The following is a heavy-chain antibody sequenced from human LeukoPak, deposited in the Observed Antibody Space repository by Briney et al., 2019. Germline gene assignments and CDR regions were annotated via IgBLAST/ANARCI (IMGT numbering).Heavy chain of an antibody. V-gene: IGHV1-69*06. Sequence: ASVKVSCKASGGTFSSYAIGWVRQAPGQGLEWMGGIIPIFGTANYAQKFQGRVTITADKSTSTAYMELSSLRSEDTAVYYCARRLGDGYNFDYWGQGTLVTVSS. J-gene: IGHJ4*02. D-gene: IGHD5-24*01. CDR3: ARRLGDGYNFDY. CDR1: GGTFSSYA. CDR2: IIPIFGTA.